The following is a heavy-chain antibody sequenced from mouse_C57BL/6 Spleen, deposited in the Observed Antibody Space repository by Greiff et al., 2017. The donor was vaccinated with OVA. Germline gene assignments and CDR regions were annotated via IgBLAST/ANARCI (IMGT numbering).Heavy chain of an antibody. J-gene: IGHJ2*01. CDR3: ARQGAIDYFDY. D-gene: IGHD1-1*01. CDR1: GFTFSSYT. V-gene: IGHV5-9*01. CDR2: ISGGGGNT. Sequence: EVKLVESGGGLVKPGGSLKLSCAASGFTFSSYTMSWVRQTPEKRLEWVATISGGGGNTYYPDSVKGRFTISRDNAKNTLYLQMSSLRSEDTALYYCARQGAIDYFDYWGQGTTLTVSS.